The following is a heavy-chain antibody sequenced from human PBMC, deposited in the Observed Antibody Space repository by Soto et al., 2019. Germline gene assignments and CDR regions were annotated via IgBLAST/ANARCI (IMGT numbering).Heavy chain of an antibody. CDR3: ARGSISGWYQYYFDY. V-gene: IGHV4-59*01. CDR2: IYYSGST. Sequence: KPPETLSLTCTVSVGSISSYYWSWIRQPPGKGLEWIGYIYYSGSTNYNPSLKSRVTISVDTSKNQFSLKLSSVTAADTAVYYCARGSISGWYQYYFDYWGQGTLVTVSS. CDR1: VGSISSYY. D-gene: IGHD6-19*01. J-gene: IGHJ4*02.